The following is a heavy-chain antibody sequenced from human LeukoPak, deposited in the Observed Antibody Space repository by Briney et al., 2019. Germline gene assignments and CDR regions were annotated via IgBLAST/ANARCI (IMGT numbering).Heavy chain of an antibody. J-gene: IGHJ4*02. D-gene: IGHD3-16*01. CDR2: ISPLFGSA. V-gene: IGHV1-69*13. Sequence: GASVKVSCKASGGTFSSYAISWVRQAPGQGLEWMGGISPLFGSAKYAQKFQGRVTITADESTSTAYMELRSLRSEDTAVYYCARGYAFDYWGQGTLVTVSS. CDR1: GGTFSSYA. CDR3: ARGYAFDY.